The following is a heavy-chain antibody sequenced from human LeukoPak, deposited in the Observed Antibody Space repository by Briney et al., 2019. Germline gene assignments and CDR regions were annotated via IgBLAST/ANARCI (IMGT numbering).Heavy chain of an antibody. D-gene: IGHD3-10*02. CDR3: ARYDGRGGHFDY. J-gene: IGHJ4*02. CDR2: IYYSGST. CDR1: GGSISSYY. V-gene: IGHV4-59*01. Sequence: SETLSLTCTVSGGSISSYYWSWIRQPPGKGLEWIGYIYYSGSTNYNPSLQSRVTISVDTSKNQFSLKLSSVTAADTAVYYCARYDGRGGHFDYWGQGTLVTVSS.